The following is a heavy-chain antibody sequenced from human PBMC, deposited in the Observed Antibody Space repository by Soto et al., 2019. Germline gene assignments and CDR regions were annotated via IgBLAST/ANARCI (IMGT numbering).Heavy chain of an antibody. D-gene: IGHD5-18*01. V-gene: IGHV5-51*01. J-gene: IGHJ6*03. CDR2: IYPGDSDT. CDR1: GYSFTSYW. Sequence: GESLKISCKGSGYSFTSYWIGWVRQMPGKGLEWMGIIYPGDSDTRYSPSFQGQVTISADKSISTAYLQWSSLKASDTAMYYCARSLLMDTNHDYMDVWGKGTTVTGSS. CDR3: ARSLLMDTNHDYMDV.